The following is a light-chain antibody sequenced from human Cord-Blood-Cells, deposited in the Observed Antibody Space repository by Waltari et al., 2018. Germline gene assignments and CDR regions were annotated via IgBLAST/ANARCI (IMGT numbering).Light chain of an antibody. V-gene: IGKV1-33*01. CDR3: QQYDNRPVYCLT. CDR1: QDISNY. Sequence: DIQMTQSPSSLSASVGDRVTITCQASQDISNYLNWYQQKRGKAPKLLIYDASNLETGDPSRFSGSGSWTDFTFTISSLQPEDIATYYCQQYDNRPVYCLTFGGGTKVEIK. J-gene: IGKJ4*01. CDR2: DAS.